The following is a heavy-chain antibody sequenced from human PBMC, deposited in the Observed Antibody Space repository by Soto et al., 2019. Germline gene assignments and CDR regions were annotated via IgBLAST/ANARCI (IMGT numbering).Heavy chain of an antibody. Sequence: QVQLQESGPGLVKPSETLSLTCTVSGGSVSSGSYYWSWIRQPPGKGLEWIGYIYYSGSTNYNPSLKSRVTISVDTSKNPFSLKLSSVTAADTAVYYCASRELLSFFDYWGQGTLVTVSS. CDR1: GGSVSSGSYY. J-gene: IGHJ4*02. V-gene: IGHV4-61*01. CDR3: ASRELLSFFDY. CDR2: IYYSGST. D-gene: IGHD1-26*01.